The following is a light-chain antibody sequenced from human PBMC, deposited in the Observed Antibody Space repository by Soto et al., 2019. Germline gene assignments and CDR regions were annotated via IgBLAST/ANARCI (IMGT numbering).Light chain of an antibody. CDR3: QQRSNWPPIN. CDR1: QSVNSN. CDR2: GAS. Sequence: ETVMTQSPDTLSVSPGERATLSFRSSQSVNSNLAWYQQKLGQAPRVLIYGASTRATGIPDRFSGSGSGTEFILTIRSLQSEDFAVYYCQQRSNWPPINFGKGKRLEIK. V-gene: IGKV3-15*01. J-gene: IGKJ5*01.